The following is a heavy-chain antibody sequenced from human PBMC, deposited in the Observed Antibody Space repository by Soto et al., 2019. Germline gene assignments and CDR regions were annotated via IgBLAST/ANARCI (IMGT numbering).Heavy chain of an antibody. J-gene: IGHJ4*02. CDR1: GGSISSYY. CDR3: ARGYDSLTGPPDY. Sequence: SETLSLTCTVSGGSISSYYWSWIRQPPGKGLEWIGYIYYSGSTNYNPSLKSRAIISADTSKNQFSLKLTSVTAADTAVYYCARGYDSLTGPPDYWGQGTLVTVSS. D-gene: IGHD3-9*01. CDR2: IYYSGST. V-gene: IGHV4-59*08.